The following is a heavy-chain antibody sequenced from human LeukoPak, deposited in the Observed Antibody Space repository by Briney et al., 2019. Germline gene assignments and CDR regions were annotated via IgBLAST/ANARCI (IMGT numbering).Heavy chain of an antibody. CDR2: IKPKSDDT. CDR1: GYSFNVYY. CDR3: ARVDEGGHFSYYGMDA. Sequence: ASVKVFCKASGYSFNVYYIHWVRQAPGQGLEWMGWIKPKSDDTNYGQNFQGRVTMTRDTSISTAYMELGGLRSDDTAVYYCARVDEGGHFSYYGMDAWGQGTTVTVSS. V-gene: IGHV1-2*02. J-gene: IGHJ6*02. D-gene: IGHD3-16*01.